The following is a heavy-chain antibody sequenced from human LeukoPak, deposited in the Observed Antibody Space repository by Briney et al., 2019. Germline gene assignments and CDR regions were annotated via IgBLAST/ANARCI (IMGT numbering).Heavy chain of an antibody. V-gene: IGHV4-4*02. J-gene: IGHJ4*02. D-gene: IGHD3-16*02. CDR3: AREIIGGFNPGAY. Sequence: PSETLSLTCTVSLDSTTSNFWSWVRQPPGKGLEWIGEIHRSGSTNYNPSLQRRVTISIDGPKNQIALELSSVTAANTAVYYCAREIIGGFNPGAYWGQGTLVTVSS. CDR2: IHRSGST. CDR1: LDSTTSNF.